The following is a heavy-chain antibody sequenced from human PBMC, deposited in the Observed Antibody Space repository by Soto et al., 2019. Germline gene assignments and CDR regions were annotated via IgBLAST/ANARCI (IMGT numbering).Heavy chain of an antibody. Sequence: ASVKVSCKASGYTFTSYATHWVRQAPGQRLEWMGWINAGNGNTKYSQKFQGRVTITRDTSASTAYMELSSLRSEDTAVYYCAKDLEMITMVRGAPRGFDPWGQGTLVTVSS. CDR2: INAGNGNT. J-gene: IGHJ5*02. CDR3: AKDLEMITMVRGAPRGFDP. V-gene: IGHV1-3*01. CDR1: GYTFTSYA. D-gene: IGHD3-10*01.